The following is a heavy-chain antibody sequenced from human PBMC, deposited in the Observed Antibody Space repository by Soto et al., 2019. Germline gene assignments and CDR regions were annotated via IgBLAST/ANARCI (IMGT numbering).Heavy chain of an antibody. J-gene: IGHJ4*02. D-gene: IGHD3-22*01. V-gene: IGHV3-73*01. CDR1: GFTFGGSA. CDR3: TRHTPSPYYYDSSGYYDYFDY. CDR2: IRSKANSYAT. Sequence: PGGSLRLSCAASGFTFGGSAMHWVRQASGKGLEWVGRIRSKANSYATAYAASVKGRFTISRDDSKNTAYLQMNSLKTEDTAVYYCTRHTPSPYYYDSSGYYDYFDYWGQGTLVTASS.